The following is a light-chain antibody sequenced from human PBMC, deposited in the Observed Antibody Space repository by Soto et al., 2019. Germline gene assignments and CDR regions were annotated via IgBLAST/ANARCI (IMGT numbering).Light chain of an antibody. CDR1: QGITTS. V-gene: IGKV3-15*01. CDR2: GAS. J-gene: IGKJ2*01. Sequence: ETVLTQSPATLSVSPGERATFSCRASQGITTSLAWYQQKPGQVPRLLIYGASTRATGVPARFSGSGSGTEFTLSISRLQSEDFAIYHCQQYDSWPHTFGQGTKLEIK. CDR3: QQYDSWPHT.